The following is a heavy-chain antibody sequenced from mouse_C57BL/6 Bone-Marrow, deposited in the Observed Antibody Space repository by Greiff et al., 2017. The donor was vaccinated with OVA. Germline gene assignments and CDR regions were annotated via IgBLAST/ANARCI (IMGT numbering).Heavy chain of an antibody. Sequence: EVQLVESGGGLVQPGGSLSLSCAASGFTFTDYYMSWVRQPPGKALEWLGFIRNKANGYTTEYSASVKGRFTISRDNSKSILDLQMNALGAEDSATYYCARPSLYASGAMDYWGQGTSVTVSS. D-gene: IGHD6-1*01. CDR2: IRNKANGYTT. CDR1: GFTFTDYY. V-gene: IGHV7-3*01. J-gene: IGHJ4*01. CDR3: ARPSLYASGAMDY.